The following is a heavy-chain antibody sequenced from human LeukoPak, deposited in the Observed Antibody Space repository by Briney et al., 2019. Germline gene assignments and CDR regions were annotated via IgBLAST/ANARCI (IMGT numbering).Heavy chain of an antibody. V-gene: IGHV3-66*01. J-gene: IGHJ1*01. CDR2: IYSGGST. CDR3: ARDMGTMVRGVIQH. D-gene: IGHD3-10*01. Sequence: PGGSLRLSCAASGFTVSSNYVSWVRQAPGKGLEWVSVIYSGGSTYYADSVKGRFTISRDNSKNTLYLQMNSLRAEDTAGYYCARDMGTMVRGVIQHWGQGTLVTVSS. CDR1: GFTVSSNY.